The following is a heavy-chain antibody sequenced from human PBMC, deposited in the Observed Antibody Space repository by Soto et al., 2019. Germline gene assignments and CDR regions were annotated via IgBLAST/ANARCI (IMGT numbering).Heavy chain of an antibody. CDR1: EFTFSDYH. D-gene: IGHD5-18*01. Sequence: PGGSLRLSCAASEFTFSDYHMSWIRQAPGKGLEWVSYISSSSSYTKYADSVKGRFTISRDNAKNSLFLQMNSLTAEDTGVYYCARCSTVDTPMITYWGQGTLVTVSS. CDR3: ARCSTVDTPMITY. CDR2: ISSSSSYT. J-gene: IGHJ4*02. V-gene: IGHV3-11*06.